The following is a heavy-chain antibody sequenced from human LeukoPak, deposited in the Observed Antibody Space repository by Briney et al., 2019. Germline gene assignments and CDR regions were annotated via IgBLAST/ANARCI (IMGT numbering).Heavy chain of an antibody. CDR1: GFTFSSYA. CDR3: AREEVYSGSLGGDFDY. CDR2: ISYDGSNK. Sequence: GGSLRLSCAAAGFTFSSYAMHWVGQAPGKGLEGVAVISYDGSNKYYADSVKGRFTISRDNSKNTLYLQMNSLRAEDTAVYYCAREEVYSGSLGGDFDYWGQGTLVTVSS. J-gene: IGHJ4*02. V-gene: IGHV3-30-3*01. D-gene: IGHD1-26*01.